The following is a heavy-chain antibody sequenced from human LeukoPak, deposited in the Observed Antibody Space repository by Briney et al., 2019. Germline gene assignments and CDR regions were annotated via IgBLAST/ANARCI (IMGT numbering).Heavy chain of an antibody. Sequence: KSSETLSLTCAVYGGSFSGYYWSWIRQPPGKGLEWTGEINHSGSTNYNPSLKSRVTISVDTSKNQFSLKLSSVTAADTAVYYCARFVNSYGYFDYWGQGTLVTVSS. J-gene: IGHJ4*02. CDR1: GGSFSGYY. CDR2: INHSGST. CDR3: ARFVNSYGYFDY. D-gene: IGHD5-18*01. V-gene: IGHV4-34*01.